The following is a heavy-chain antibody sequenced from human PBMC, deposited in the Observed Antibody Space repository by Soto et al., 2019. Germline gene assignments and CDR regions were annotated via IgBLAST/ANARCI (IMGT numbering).Heavy chain of an antibody. V-gene: IGHV4-30-2*01. CDR2: IYHSGST. Sequence: PSETLSLTCAVSGGSISSGAYSWSWIRQPPGKGLEWIGYIYHSGSTYFNPSLKSRVTISVDRSKSQFSLNLSSETAADTAVYYCARARITMVRGVMVFSWFDPWGQGTLVTVSS. J-gene: IGHJ5*02. D-gene: IGHD3-10*01. CDR3: ARARITMVRGVMVFSWFDP. CDR1: GGSISSGAYS.